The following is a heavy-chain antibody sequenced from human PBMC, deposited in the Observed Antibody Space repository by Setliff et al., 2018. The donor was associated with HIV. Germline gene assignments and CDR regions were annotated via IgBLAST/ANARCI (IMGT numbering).Heavy chain of an antibody. Sequence: PGGSLRLSCAATGFTFSSYVLHWVRQAPGKGLEWVAVMSTGGGIKICADSVKGRFTISRDNSKKTLSLQMNSLRAVTVRNVAAVDCWGQGTLVTVSS. D-gene: IGHD6-19*01. CDR3: VDC. CDR1: GFTFSSYV. V-gene: IGHV3-33*08. CDR2: MSTGGGIK. J-gene: IGHJ4*02.